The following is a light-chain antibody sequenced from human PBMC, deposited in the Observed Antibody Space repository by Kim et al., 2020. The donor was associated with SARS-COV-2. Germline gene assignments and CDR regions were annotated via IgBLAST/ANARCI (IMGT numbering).Light chain of an antibody. J-gene: IGLJ3*02. V-gene: IGLV4-69*01. CDR2: LNSDGSH. CDR1: SGHSSYA. Sequence: ASVKLTCTLSSGHSSYAIAWHQQQPEKGPRYLMKLNSDGSHSKGDGIPDRFSGSSSGAERYLTISSLQSEDEADYYCQTWGTGIWVFGGGTQLPV. CDR3: QTWGTGIWV.